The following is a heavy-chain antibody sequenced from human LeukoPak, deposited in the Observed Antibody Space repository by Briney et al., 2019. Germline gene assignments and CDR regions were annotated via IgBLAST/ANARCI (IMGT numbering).Heavy chain of an antibody. J-gene: IGHJ4*02. CDR1: GGSMSSYY. D-gene: IGHD3-10*01. Sequence: SEPLSLTCTVSGGSMSSYYWSWIRQPAGKGLEWIGYIYYSGSTNHNPSLKSRVTISVDTSKNQFSLKLSSVTAADTAVYYCARTFMVRGWYFDYWGQGTLVTVSS. CDR3: ARTFMVRGWYFDY. CDR2: IYYSGST. V-gene: IGHV4-59*08.